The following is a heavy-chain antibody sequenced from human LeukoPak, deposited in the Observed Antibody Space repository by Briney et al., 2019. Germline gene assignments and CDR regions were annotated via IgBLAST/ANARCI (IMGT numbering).Heavy chain of an antibody. CDR1: GFTFSSYT. CDR2: ITSSSSYI. D-gene: IGHD6-13*01. Sequence: GGALRLSCAASGFTFSSYTMNWVRQAPGKGLEWVSSITSSSSYIYYTDSVKGRFTISRDNAKNSLYLQMNSLRAEDTAVYYCASSSWYDSPGVVWGKGTTVTVSS. V-gene: IGHV3-21*01. J-gene: IGHJ6*04. CDR3: ASSSWYDSPGVV.